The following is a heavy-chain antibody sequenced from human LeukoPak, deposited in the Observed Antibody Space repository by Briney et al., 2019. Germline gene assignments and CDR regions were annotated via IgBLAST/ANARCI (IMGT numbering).Heavy chain of an antibody. D-gene: IGHD7-27*01. J-gene: IGHJ1*01. V-gene: IGHV3-7*01. CDR2: INPDGRDT. CDR3: TSWGDTTAEYFQR. Sequence: GGSLRLSCVVSGFTFNRCWMNWVRQAPGKGLEWVAHINPDGRDTYYVDSVKGRFTISRDNAENSMYLQMNSLRVEDTAVYYCTSWGDTTAEYFQRWGQGTLVTVSS. CDR1: GFTFNRCW.